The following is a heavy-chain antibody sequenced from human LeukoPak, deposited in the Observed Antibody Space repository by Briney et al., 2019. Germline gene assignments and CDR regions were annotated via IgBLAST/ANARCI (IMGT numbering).Heavy chain of an antibody. CDR2: ISSSSSTI. CDR3: ASAGSSLY. Sequence: GGSLRLSCSASGFRFSSFSMNLVLQAPGKGLEWVSYISSSSSTIYYADSVKGRFTISRDNAKNSLYLQMNSLRDEDTAVYYCASAGSSLYWGKRTLVTVSS. V-gene: IGHV3-48*02. J-gene: IGHJ4*01. D-gene: IGHD2-15*01. CDR1: GFRFSSFS.